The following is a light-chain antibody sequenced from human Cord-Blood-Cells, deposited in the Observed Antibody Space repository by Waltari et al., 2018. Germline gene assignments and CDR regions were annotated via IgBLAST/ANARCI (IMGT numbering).Light chain of an antibody. Sequence: SVLTQPPSVSGAPGPRVTISCPGSRSNIGAGYDVHWYQQLPGTAPKLLIYGNSNRPSGVPDRFSGSKSGTSASLAITGLQAEDEADYYCQSYDSSLSGWVFGGGTKLTVL. CDR1: RSNIGAGYD. CDR2: GNS. J-gene: IGLJ3*02. CDR3: QSYDSSLSGWV. V-gene: IGLV1-40*01.